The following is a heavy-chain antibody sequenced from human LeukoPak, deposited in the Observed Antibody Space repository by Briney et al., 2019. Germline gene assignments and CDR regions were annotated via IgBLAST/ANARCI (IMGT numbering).Heavy chain of an antibody. CDR1: GYTFTGYY. CDR3: ARDLDYSYGYGEDS. Sequence: ASVKVSCKASGYTFTGYYMHWVRQAPGQGLEWMGRINPNSGGTNYAQKFQGRVTMTRDTSISTAYMELSRLRSDDTAVYYCARDLDYSYGYGEDSWGQGTLVTVSS. D-gene: IGHD5-18*01. CDR2: INPNSGGT. V-gene: IGHV1-2*06. J-gene: IGHJ4*02.